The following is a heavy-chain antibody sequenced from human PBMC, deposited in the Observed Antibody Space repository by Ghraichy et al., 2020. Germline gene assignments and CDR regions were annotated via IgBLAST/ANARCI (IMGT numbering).Heavy chain of an antibody. V-gene: IGHV3-21*01. J-gene: IGHJ6*03. CDR1: GFTFSTYS. Sequence: GGSLRLSCAASGFTFSTYSMSWVRQTPGKGLEWVSSIGNGGTYLYYADSLRVRFAISRDNAKNSRYLQMNSLRAEDTAVYYCAREEVLVVDATNSYYYYIDVWGKGNPVTVS. D-gene: IGHD2-15*01. CDR2: IGNGGTYL. CDR3: AREEVLVVDATNSYYYYIDV.